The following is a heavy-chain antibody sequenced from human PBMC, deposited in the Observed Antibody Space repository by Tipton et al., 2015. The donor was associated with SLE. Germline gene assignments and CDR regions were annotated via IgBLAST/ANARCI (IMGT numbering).Heavy chain of an antibody. CDR1: GGSINTDY. J-gene: IGHJ5*02. D-gene: IGHD7-27*01. Sequence: TLSLTCTVSGGSINTDYWSWIRQPAGKGLEWLGRIHFTGSTYYNPSLSSRLTMSVDTSKNQFSLKLTSVTAADTAVYYCARERLGIGGWFDPWGQGALVTVSS. V-gene: IGHV4-4*07. CDR2: IHFTGST. CDR3: ARERLGIGGWFDP.